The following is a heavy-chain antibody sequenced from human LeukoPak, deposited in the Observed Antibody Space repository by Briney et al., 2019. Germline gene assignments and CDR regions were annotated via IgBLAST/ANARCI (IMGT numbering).Heavy chain of an antibody. CDR1: GFTFSNYA. CDR3: AKGGGGDFPFDY. Sequence: GGSLRLSCAASGFTFSNYAMSWVRQAPGKGLEWVSGLSGSGGSTYYADSVKGRFTISRDNFKNTLYLQMNSLRAENTAVYYCAKGGGGDFPFDYWGQGTLVTVSS. J-gene: IGHJ4*02. V-gene: IGHV3-23*01. CDR2: LSGSGGST. D-gene: IGHD2-21*02.